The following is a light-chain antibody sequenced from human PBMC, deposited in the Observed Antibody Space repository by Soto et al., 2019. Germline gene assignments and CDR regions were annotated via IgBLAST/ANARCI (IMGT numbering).Light chain of an antibody. V-gene: IGKV3-15*01. CDR1: QSVSSN. Sequence: EIVLAQSPATLSLSPGEIATLSCRASQSVSSNLAWYQQKPGQAPRLLIYGASTRATGIPARFSGSGSGTEFTLTISSLQSEDFAAYYCQQYNNWPPITFGQGTRLEIK. CDR3: QQYNNWPPIT. CDR2: GAS. J-gene: IGKJ5*01.